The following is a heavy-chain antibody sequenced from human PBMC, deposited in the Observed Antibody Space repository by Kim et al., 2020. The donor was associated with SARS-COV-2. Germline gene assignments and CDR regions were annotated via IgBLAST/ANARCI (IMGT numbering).Heavy chain of an antibody. J-gene: IGHJ6*02. CDR3: ARENSSWYGMDV. Sequence: SETLSLTCTVSGGSISSYYWSWIRQPPGKGLEWIGYIYYSGSTNYNPSLKSRVTISVDTSKNQFSLKLSSVTAADTAVYYCARENSSWYGMDVWGQGTTVTVSS. CDR1: GGSISSYY. CDR2: IYYSGST. V-gene: IGHV4-59*01. D-gene: IGHD6-13*01.